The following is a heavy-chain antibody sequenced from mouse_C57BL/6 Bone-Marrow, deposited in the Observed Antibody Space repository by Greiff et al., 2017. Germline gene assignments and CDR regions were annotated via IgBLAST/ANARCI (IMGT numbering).Heavy chain of an antibody. Sequence: EVQLQQSGGGLVQPGESLKLSCESNEYEFPSHDMSWVRKTPEKRLELVAAINRDGGSTYYPDPMERRFIISRDNTKKTLYLQMSSLRSEDTALYDCATLSTAQATGAWFAYWGQGTLVTVSA. CDR2: INRDGGST. J-gene: IGHJ3*01. CDR3: ATLSTAQATGAWFAY. V-gene: IGHV5-2*01. CDR1: EYEFPSHD. D-gene: IGHD3-2*02.